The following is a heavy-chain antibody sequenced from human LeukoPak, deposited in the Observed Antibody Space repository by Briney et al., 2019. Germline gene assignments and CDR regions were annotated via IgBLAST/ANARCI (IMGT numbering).Heavy chain of an antibody. Sequence: PGGSLRLSCAASGFTFSSYWMSWVRQASGKGLEWVANIKQDGSEKYYVDSVKGRFTISRDNAKNSLYLQMNSLRAEDTAVYYCARESGNYYDSSGSHGDYWGQGTLVTVSS. CDR3: ARESGNYYDSSGSHGDY. D-gene: IGHD3-22*01. V-gene: IGHV3-7*01. CDR1: GFTFSSYW. J-gene: IGHJ4*02. CDR2: IKQDGSEK.